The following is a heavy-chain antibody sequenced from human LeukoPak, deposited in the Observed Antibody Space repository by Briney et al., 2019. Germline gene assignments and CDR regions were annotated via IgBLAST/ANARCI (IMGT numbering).Heavy chain of an antibody. CDR2: ISTYNGDT. V-gene: IGHV1-18*01. J-gene: IGHJ6*02. Sequence: ASVKVSCKASGYTFTSYGISWVRQAPGQGLKWMGWISTYNGDTNFAREFQGRVTMTTDTPTSTAYMELRSLRSDDTAVYYCARDEQWLVPISRPFYGMDVWGQGTTVTVSS. CDR1: GYTFTSYG. D-gene: IGHD6-19*01. CDR3: ARDEQWLVPISRPFYGMDV.